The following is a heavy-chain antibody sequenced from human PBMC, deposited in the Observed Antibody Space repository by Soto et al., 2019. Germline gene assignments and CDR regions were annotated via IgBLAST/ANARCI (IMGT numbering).Heavy chain of an antibody. D-gene: IGHD3-22*01. CDR2: ISGSGSTI. CDR1: GFTLSSYA. J-gene: IGHJ4*02. Sequence: LRLSFAAAGFTLSSYAVSWGRQAPGKGPEWISSISGSGSTIYYADSVKGRFTISRDNSKNTLYLQMSSLRAEDTAVYYCAKVLYYYDSSGYYYFDYWGQGTLVTVSS. V-gene: IGHV3-23*01. CDR3: AKVLYYYDSSGYYYFDY.